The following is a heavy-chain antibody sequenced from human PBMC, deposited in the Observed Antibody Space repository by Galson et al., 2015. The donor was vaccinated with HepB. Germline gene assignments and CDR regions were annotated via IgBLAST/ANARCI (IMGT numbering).Heavy chain of an antibody. CDR3: ARGDSSTSWDPYYYYYYYMDV. CDR1: GGTFSSYA. J-gene: IGHJ6*03. Sequence: SVKVSCKASGGTFSSYAISWVRQAPGQGLEWMGGIIPIFGTANYAQKFQGRVTITADESTSTAYMELSSLRSEDTAVYYCARGDSSTSWDPYYYYYYYMDVWGKGTTVTVSS. D-gene: IGHD2-2*01. CDR2: IIPIFGTA. V-gene: IGHV1-69*13.